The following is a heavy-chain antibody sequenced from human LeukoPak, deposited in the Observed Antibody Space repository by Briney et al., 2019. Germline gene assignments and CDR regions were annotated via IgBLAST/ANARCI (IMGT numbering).Heavy chain of an antibody. V-gene: IGHV1-69*05. J-gene: IGHJ4*02. Sequence: SVKVSCKASGGTFSSYAISWVRQAPGQGLEWMGGIIPIFGTANYAQKFQGRVTITTDESTSTAYMELSSLRSEDTAVYYCARGYDYVWGSYRAPSDYWGQGTLVTVSS. CDR2: IIPIFGTA. D-gene: IGHD3-16*02. CDR1: GGTFSSYA. CDR3: ARGYDYVWGSYRAPSDY.